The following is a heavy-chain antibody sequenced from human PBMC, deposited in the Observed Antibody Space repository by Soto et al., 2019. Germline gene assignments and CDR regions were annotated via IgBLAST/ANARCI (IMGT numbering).Heavy chain of an antibody. CDR2: ISYIGNT. CDR3: ARHSKRPGDFDYYSGMDV. V-gene: IGHV4-59*08. Sequence: QVQVKESGPGLVKPSETLSLTCSVFGGSMSPYYWSWIRQSPGKGLEWIANISYIGNTNYNPSLESPVTISLDTSKNPFALKVTSLTAADTAVYYCARHSKRPGDFDYYSGMDVWGQGPTVTVSS. J-gene: IGHJ6*02. CDR1: GGSMSPYY. D-gene: IGHD7-27*01.